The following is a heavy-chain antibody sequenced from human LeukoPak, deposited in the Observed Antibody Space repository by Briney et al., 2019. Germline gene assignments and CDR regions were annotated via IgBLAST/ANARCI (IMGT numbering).Heavy chain of an antibody. V-gene: IGHV4-59*01. CDR1: GGSISSYH. D-gene: IGHD6-13*01. Sequence: SETLSLPCTVSGGSISSYHWRWIRQPPGKGLEWIGYIYYSGSTNYNPSLKSRVTISVVTSKNQFSLKLSSVTAADTAVYYCARVRQQLGPYYYYGMDVWGQGTTVTVSS. CDR3: ARVRQQLGPYYYYGMDV. J-gene: IGHJ6*02. CDR2: IYYSGST.